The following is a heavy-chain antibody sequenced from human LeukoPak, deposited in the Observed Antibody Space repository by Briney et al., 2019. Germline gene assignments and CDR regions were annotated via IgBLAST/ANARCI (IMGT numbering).Heavy chain of an antibody. V-gene: IGHV1-69*06. J-gene: IGHJ6*03. CDR2: IIPIFGTA. Sequence: EASVKVSCKASGGTFSSYAISWVRQAPGQGLEWMGGIIPIFGTANYAQKFQGRVTITADKSTSTAYMELSSLRSEDTAVYYCARGLAYCGGDCYSGRMRDYYYYYYMDVWGKGTTVTVSS. CDR1: GGTFSSYA. D-gene: IGHD2-21*02. CDR3: ARGLAYCGGDCYSGRMRDYYYYYYMDV.